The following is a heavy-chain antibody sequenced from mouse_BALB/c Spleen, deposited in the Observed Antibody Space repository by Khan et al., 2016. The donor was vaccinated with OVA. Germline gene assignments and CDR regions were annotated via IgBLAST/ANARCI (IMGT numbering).Heavy chain of an antibody. CDR1: GFTFSSYS. D-gene: IGHD4-1*01. CDR3: ASHLTGSFAY. V-gene: IGHV5-6*01. J-gene: IGHJ3*01. CDR2: ISSGGDYT. Sequence: EVQVVESGGDLVKPGGSLKLSCAASGFTFSSYSMSWVRQTPDKRLEWVATISSGGDYTYYPDSVKGRFTISRDNAKNTLYLQMSSLKSEDTAMCYCASHLTGSFAYWGQGTLITVSA.